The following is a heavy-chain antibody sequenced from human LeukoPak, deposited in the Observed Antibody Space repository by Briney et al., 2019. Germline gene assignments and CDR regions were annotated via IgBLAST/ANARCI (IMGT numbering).Heavy chain of an antibody. CDR2: ISYDGSNK. J-gene: IGHJ4*02. D-gene: IGHD4-17*01. Sequence: GGSLRLSCAASGFTFSSYAMHWVRQAPGKGLEWVAVISYDGSNKYYADSVKGRFTISRDNSNNTLYLQMNSLRAEDTAVYYCARDMMTTVTTGDRGYFDYWGQGTLVTVSS. CDR3: ARDMMTTVTTGDRGYFDY. CDR1: GFTFSSYA. V-gene: IGHV3-30*04.